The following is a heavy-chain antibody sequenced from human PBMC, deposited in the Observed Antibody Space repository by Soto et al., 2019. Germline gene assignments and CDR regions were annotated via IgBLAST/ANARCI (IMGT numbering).Heavy chain of an antibody. CDR3: PTVLAGTHAFDV. CDR1: GFTFSNAW. CDR2: IKSKTDGGTT. V-gene: IGHV3-15*07. J-gene: IGHJ3*01. Sequence: EVQLVESGGGLVKPGGSLRLSCAASGFTFSNAWMNWVRQAPGKGLEWVGRIKSKTDGGTTDYAAPVKGRFTISRDDSKNTLYLRMNSLKTEDTAVYYCPTVLAGTHAFDVWGQGTMVTVSS. D-gene: IGHD6-19*01.